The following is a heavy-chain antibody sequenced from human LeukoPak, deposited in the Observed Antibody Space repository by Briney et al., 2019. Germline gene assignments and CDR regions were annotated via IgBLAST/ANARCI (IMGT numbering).Heavy chain of an antibody. J-gene: IGHJ6*04. CDR1: GFTFDGYG. D-gene: IGHD3-16*01. CDR2: INWNGGST. Sequence: GGSLRLSCAASGFTFDGYGMSWVRQVSGKGLEWVSGINWNGGSTGYADSVKGRFTIPRDNAKSSLYLQMNSLRAEDTALYYCARWASKGGMDVWGKGTTVTVSS. CDR3: ARWASKGGMDV. V-gene: IGHV3-20*04.